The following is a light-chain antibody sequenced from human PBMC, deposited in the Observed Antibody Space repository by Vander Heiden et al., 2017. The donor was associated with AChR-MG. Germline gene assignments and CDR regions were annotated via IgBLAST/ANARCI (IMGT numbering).Light chain of an antibody. CDR2: DVS. CDR1: GSDVGAYGY. CDR3: SSYARRSTWV. J-gene: IGLJ3*02. Sequence: QSALTQPGSVSGSPGQSVTISCTGTGSDVGAYGYVSWYQKHPGKAPKLMIYDVSNRPSGVSDRFSGSKSGNTASLTISGLQAEDEADYYCSSYARRSTWVFGGGTKVTVL. V-gene: IGLV2-14*03.